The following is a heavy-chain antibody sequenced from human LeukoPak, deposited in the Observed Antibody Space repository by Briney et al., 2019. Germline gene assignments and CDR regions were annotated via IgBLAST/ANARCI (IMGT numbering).Heavy chain of an antibody. CDR2: INPSGGST. D-gene: IGHD3-22*01. J-gene: IGHJ4*02. CDR3: ARDHYYDSSRVRNPIDY. V-gene: IGHV1-46*01. CDR1: GYTFTSYY. Sequence: PLASVKVSCKASGYTFTSYYMHWVRQAPGQGLEWMGIINPSGGSTSYAQKFQGRVTMTRDTSTSTVYMELSSLRSEDTAVYYCARDHYYDSSRVRNPIDYWGQGTLVTVSS.